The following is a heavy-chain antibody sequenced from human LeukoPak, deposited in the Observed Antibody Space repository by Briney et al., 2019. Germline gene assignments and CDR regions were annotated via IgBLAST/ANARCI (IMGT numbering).Heavy chain of an antibody. V-gene: IGHV3-21*01. J-gene: IGHJ4*02. D-gene: IGHD3-16*01. CDR3: ARVALSEGELDY. CDR2: ISSSSGYI. CDR1: GFTFSSYS. Sequence: GGSLRLSCAASGFTFSSYSMNWVRQAPGKGLEWVSSISSSSGYIYYTDSVKGRFTISRDNAKNSLYLQMNSLRAEDTAMYYCARVALSEGELDYWGQGTLVTVSS.